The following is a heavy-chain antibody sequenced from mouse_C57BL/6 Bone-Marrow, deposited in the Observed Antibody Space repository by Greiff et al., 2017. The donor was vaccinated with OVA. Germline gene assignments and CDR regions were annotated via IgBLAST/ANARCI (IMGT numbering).Heavy chain of an antibody. V-gene: IGHV1-62-2*01. D-gene: IGHD1-1*01. Sequence: VQLQQSGAELVKPGASVKLSCKASGYTFTEYTIHWVKQRSGQGLEWIGWFYPGSGSIKYNEKFKDKATLTADKSSSTVYMELSRLTSEDSAVYFCARHVLGYYGSSHWYFDVWGTGTTGTVSS. CDR3: ARHVLGYYGSSHWYFDV. J-gene: IGHJ1*03. CDR2: FYPGSGSI. CDR1: GYTFTEYT.